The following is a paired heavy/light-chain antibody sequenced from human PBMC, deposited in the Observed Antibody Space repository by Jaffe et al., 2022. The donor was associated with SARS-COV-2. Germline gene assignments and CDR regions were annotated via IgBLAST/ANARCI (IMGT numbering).Light chain of an antibody. J-gene: IGLJ2*01. CDR2: DNN. CDR3: VTWDSSLAAVL. Sequence: QSVLTQPPSVSAAPGQKVTISCSGSTSNIGDHYVSWHQHLPGTAPKLLIYDNNKRPSGIPDRFSASKSGTSATLAIAGLQTGDEADYYCVTWDSSLAAVLFGGGTKLTVL. CDR1: TSNIGDHY. V-gene: IGLV1-51*01.
Heavy chain of an antibody. CDR2: ISSSGSTI. CDR1: GFSFSDYY. D-gene: IGHD6-13*01. J-gene: IGHJ4*02. V-gene: IGHV3-11*01. Sequence: QVQLVESGGGLVEPGGSLRLSCAASGFSFSDYYMNWIRQAPGKGLEWVSYISSSGSTIYYADSVRGRFTISRDNAKNSLYLQMNSLRAEDTAMYYCARDFHIAAAGTGFYFWGQGTRVTVSS. CDR3: ARDFHIAAAGTGFYF.